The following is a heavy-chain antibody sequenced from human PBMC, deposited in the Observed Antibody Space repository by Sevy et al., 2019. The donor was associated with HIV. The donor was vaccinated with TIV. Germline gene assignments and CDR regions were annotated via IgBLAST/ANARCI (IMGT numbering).Heavy chain of an antibody. V-gene: IGHV3-74*01. CDR1: GFTFSSYW. D-gene: IGHD4-4*01. CDR3: ARVVTTGGDWFDP. J-gene: IGHJ5*02. CDR2: INSDGSST. Sequence: GGCLRLSCAASGFTFSSYWMHWVRQAPGKGLVWVSRINSDGSSTSYADSVKGRFTISIDNAENTLYLQMNSLRAEDTAVYYCARVVTTGGDWFDPWGQGTLVTVSS.